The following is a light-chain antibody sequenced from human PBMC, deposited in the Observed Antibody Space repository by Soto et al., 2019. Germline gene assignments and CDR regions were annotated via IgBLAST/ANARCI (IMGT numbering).Light chain of an antibody. CDR3: ATWDDSLSGVV. V-gene: IGLV1-47*01. Sequence: QSVLTQPPSASGTPGQRVTISCSGSSSNIGSNYVYWYQQVPGTAPKLLIYRNNQWPSGVPDRFSGSKSGTSASLAISGLRSEDEADYYCATWDDSLSGVVFGGGTKVTVL. J-gene: IGLJ2*01. CDR1: SSNIGSNY. CDR2: RNN.